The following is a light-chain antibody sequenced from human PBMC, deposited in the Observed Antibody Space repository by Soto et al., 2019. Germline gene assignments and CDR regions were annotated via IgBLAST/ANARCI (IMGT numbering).Light chain of an antibody. CDR1: QSITTH. V-gene: IGKV1-39*01. CDR2: AAS. J-gene: IGKJ2*01. Sequence: DIQMTQPPSSLSASVGDRVTMTCRASQSITTHVNWYQQKPGKAPKLLIYAASILQSGVPSRFSGSGSGTDFTLTISSLQPEDFATYFCQQSYSTPTPPTFGQGTKVDIK. CDR3: QQSYSTPTPPT.